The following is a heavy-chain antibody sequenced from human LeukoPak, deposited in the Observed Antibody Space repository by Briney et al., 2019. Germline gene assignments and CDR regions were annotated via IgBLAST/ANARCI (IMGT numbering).Heavy chain of an antibody. J-gene: IGHJ5*02. D-gene: IGHD3-10*01. CDR2: IYYSGST. CDR1: GGSISSGDYY. Sequence: PSQTLSLTCTVSGGSISSGDYYWSWIRQPPGKGLEWIGYIYYSGSTNYNPSLKSRVTISVDTSKNQFSLKLSSVTAADTAVYYCARTMVRGVIITKRHNWFDPWGQGTLVTVSS. V-gene: IGHV4-30-4*08. CDR3: ARTMVRGVIITKRHNWFDP.